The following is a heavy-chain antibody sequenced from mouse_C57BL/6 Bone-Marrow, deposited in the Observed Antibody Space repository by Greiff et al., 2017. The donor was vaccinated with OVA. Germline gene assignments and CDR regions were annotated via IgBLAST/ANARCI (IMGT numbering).Heavy chain of an antibody. Sequence: VQLQQSGAELARPGASVKLSCKASGYTFTSYGISWVKQRTGQGLEWIGEIYPRSGNTYYNEKFKGKATLTADKSSSTAYMELRSLTSEDSAVYFCAREKNGSSPSYWYFDVWGTGTTVTVSS. V-gene: IGHV1-81*01. CDR3: AREKNGSSPSYWYFDV. CDR2: IYPRSGNT. J-gene: IGHJ1*03. CDR1: GYTFTSYG. D-gene: IGHD1-1*01.